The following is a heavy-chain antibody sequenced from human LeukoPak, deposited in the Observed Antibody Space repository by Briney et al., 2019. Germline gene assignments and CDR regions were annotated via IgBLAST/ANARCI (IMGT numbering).Heavy chain of an antibody. V-gene: IGHV3-23*01. D-gene: IGHD4-17*01. Sequence: GGSLRLSCAASGFTFSSYGMSWVRQAPGKGLEWVPAISGSGGSTYYADSVKGRFTISRDNSKNTLYLQMNSLRAEDTAVYYCAKDDDYGEHGAFDIWGQGTMVTVSS. J-gene: IGHJ3*02. CDR2: ISGSGGST. CDR1: GFTFSSYG. CDR3: AKDDDYGEHGAFDI.